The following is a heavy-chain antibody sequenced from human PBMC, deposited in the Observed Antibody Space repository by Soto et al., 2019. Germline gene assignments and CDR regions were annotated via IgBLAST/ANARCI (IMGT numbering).Heavy chain of an antibody. J-gene: IGHJ6*02. Sequence: PGGSLRLSXAASGFAFRTYAMAWVRQAPGKGLEWVSGIWGSGDRTFYADSVKGRFTISRDNSRNTLYLQMYSLTAEDTALYYCAKTGPYCGGDCSRYFYGMDVWGQGTTVTVSS. CDR1: GFAFRTYA. D-gene: IGHD2-21*02. CDR2: IWGSGDRT. V-gene: IGHV3-23*01. CDR3: AKTGPYCGGDCSRYFYGMDV.